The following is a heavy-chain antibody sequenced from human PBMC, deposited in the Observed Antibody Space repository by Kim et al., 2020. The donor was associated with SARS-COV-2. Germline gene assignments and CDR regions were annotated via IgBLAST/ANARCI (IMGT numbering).Heavy chain of an antibody. CDR3: EKDFGGPSDS. CDR2: MNEDGRIR. D-gene: IGHD3-16*01. CDR1: AFTFSTYW. Sequence: GGSLRLSCAASAFTFSTYWMHWVRQAPGKGMGWVSRMNEDGRIRNHADSVRGRFTISRDDATKTLYLQMNSLRPDDTAIYYCEKDFGGPSDSWGQGTLVTVSS. V-gene: IGHV3-74*01. J-gene: IGHJ4*02.